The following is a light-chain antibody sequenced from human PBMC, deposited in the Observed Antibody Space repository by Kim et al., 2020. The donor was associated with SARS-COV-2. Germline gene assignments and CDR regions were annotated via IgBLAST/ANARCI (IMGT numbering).Light chain of an antibody. CDR1: QMVSSF. J-gene: IGKJ4*01. Sequence: CLFPGERATASWRARQMVSSFSAWYQKKPGQAPRLLIYDASNRATGIPARCSGSGSGTDFTLTISSLEPEDFAVYYCQQRSNWLTFGGGTKVDIK. CDR3: QQRSNWLT. CDR2: DAS. V-gene: IGKV3-11*01.